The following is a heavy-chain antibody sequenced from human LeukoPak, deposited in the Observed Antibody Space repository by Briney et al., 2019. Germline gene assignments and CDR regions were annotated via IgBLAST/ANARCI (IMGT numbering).Heavy chain of an antibody. Sequence: GASVKVSCKASGYTFTSYGISWVRQAPGQGLEWMGWISAYNGNTNYAQKLQGRVTMTTGTSTSTAYMELRSLRSDDTAVYYRARDPALGYTSGWYNWFDPWGQGTLVTVSS. D-gene: IGHD6-19*01. J-gene: IGHJ5*02. V-gene: IGHV1-18*01. CDR3: ARDPALGYTSGWYNWFDP. CDR2: ISAYNGNT. CDR1: GYTFTSYG.